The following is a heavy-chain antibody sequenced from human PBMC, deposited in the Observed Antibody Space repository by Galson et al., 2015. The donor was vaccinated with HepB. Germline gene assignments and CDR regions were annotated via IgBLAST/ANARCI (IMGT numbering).Heavy chain of an antibody. CDR2: IKPDGSDT. CDR3: ARGGASSIPLDC. Sequence: SLRLSCAASGFSFSSHYMSWVRQAPGRGPEWVANIKPDGSDTYCVDSMKGRFTISRDNAKNSLYLQMNSLRVDDTAVYYCARGGASSIPLDCWGQGTLVTVSS. J-gene: IGHJ4*02. CDR1: GFSFSSHY. D-gene: IGHD6-13*01. V-gene: IGHV3-7*03.